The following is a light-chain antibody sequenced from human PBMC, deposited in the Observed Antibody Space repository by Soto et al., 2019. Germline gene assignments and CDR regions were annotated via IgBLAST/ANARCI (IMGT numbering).Light chain of an antibody. CDR1: QSLLNSNGYNY. CDR2: LGS. J-gene: IGKJ5*01. V-gene: IGKV2-28*01. Sequence: DIVITQPPLSLPVTPGEPASISCRSTQSLLNSNGYNYLDWYLQKPGQSPQLLISLGSNRASGVPDRFSGSGSGTDFTLKISRVEAEDVGVYYCMQALQIPSITFGQGTRLEIK. CDR3: MQALQIPSIT.